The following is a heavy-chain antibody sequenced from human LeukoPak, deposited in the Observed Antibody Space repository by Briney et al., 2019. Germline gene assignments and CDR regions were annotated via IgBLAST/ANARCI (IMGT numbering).Heavy chain of an antibody. CDR1: GFTVSSNY. J-gene: IGHJ5*02. D-gene: IGHD5-18*01. CDR2: IYSGGST. V-gene: IGHV3-66*01. CDR3: AKGGYEPSDWFDP. Sequence: GGSLRLSCAASGFTVSSNYMSWVRQAPGKGLEWVSVIYSGGSTYYADSVRGRFTISRDNSKNTLYLQMNSLRAEDTAVYYCAKGGYEPSDWFDPWGQGTLVTVSS.